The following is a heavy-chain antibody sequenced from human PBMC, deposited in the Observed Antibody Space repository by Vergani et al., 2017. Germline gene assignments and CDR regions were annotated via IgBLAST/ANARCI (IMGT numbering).Heavy chain of an antibody. J-gene: IGHJ2*01. CDR2: IYTSGST. V-gene: IGHV4-61*02. D-gene: IGHD3-22*01. CDR3: ARDLMAYYYDSSGSTLYWYFDL. CDR1: GGSISSGSYY. Sequence: QVQLQESGPGLVKPSQTLSLTCTVSGGSISSGSYYCSWIRQPAGKGLEWIGRIYTSGSTNYNPSLKSRVTISVDTSKNQFSLKLSSVTAADTAVYYCARDLMAYYYDSSGSTLYWYFDLWGRGTLVTVSS.